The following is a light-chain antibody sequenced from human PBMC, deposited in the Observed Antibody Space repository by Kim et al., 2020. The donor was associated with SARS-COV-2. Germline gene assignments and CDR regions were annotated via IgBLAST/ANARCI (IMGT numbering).Light chain of an antibody. CDR3: QSHDLSLWSV. V-gene: IGLV1-40*01. CDR2: GNN. CDR1: SSNIGPDYD. J-gene: IGLJ2*01. Sequence: GQRSTFSGPGSSSNIGPDYDVHWYQQVPGTAPKLLIYGNNNRPSGVPDRLSGSKSGTSASLAITGLQAEDEAVYYCQSHDLSLWSVFGGGTQLTVL.